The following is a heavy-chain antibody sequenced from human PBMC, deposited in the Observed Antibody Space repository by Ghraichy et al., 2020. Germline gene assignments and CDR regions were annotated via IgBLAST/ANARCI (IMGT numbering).Heavy chain of an antibody. CDR3: AREGTKQSKLVRYGLAFDI. D-gene: IGHD5-18*01. J-gene: IGHJ3*02. CDR2: IYHSGST. Sequence: SETLSLTCAVSGGSISSGGYSWSWIRQPPGKGLEWIGYIYHSGSTYYNPSLKSRVTISVDRSKNQFSLKLSSVTAADTAVYYCAREGTKQSKLVRYGLAFDIWGQGTMVTVSS. CDR1: GGSISSGGYS. V-gene: IGHV4-30-2*01.